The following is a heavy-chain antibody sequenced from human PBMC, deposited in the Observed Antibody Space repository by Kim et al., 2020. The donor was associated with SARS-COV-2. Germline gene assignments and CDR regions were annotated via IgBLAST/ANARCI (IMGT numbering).Heavy chain of an antibody. V-gene: IGHV3-23*03. CDR1: GFIFDNYA. D-gene: IGHD2-21*02. J-gene: IGHJ4*02. CDR3: VAGQGCGGTCYSAGVY. Sequence: GGSLRLSCTASGFIFDNYAMSWVRQVQGKGPGWVSVIHGGSGRTFYTDSVKGRFTNSRDNYKNTVDLQINSLRADDTAVYYCVAGQGCGGTCYSAGVYCGQETLGTVSS. CDR2: IHGGSGRT.